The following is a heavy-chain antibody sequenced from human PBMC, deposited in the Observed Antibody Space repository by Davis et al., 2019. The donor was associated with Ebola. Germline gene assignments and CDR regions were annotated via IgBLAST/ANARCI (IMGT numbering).Heavy chain of an antibody. Sequence: GESLKISCAASGFTFSSYGMHWVRQAPGKGLEWVAVIWYDGSHKYYADSVKGRFTISRDNPMNTVYLQMTSLRVEDTAVYYCARDWAYSNNGDGGRDGMVVWGQGTTVTVSS. J-gene: IGHJ6*02. V-gene: IGHV3-33*08. CDR3: ARDWAYSNNGDGGRDGMVV. CDR2: IWYDGSHK. CDR1: GFTFSSYG. D-gene: IGHD4-11*01.